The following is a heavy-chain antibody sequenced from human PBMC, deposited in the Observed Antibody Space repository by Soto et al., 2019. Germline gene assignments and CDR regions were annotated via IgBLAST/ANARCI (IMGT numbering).Heavy chain of an antibody. CDR2: IYHSEST. J-gene: IGHJ4*02. Sequence: SETLSLTCNTSGGSLIRFYWNWIRQPPGKGLEWIGYIYHSESTYYNPSLKSRVTISVDRSKNQFSLKLSSVTAAGTAVYYCARGSTVTTGKFDYWGQGTLVTVSS. CDR3: ARGSTVTTGKFDY. CDR1: GGSLIRFY. V-gene: IGHV4-59*12. D-gene: IGHD4-17*01.